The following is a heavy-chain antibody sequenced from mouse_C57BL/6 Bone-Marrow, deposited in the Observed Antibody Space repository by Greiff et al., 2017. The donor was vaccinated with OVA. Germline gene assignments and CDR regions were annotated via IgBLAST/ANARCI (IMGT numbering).Heavy chain of an antibody. CDR1: GYTFTDYY. J-gene: IGHJ2*01. CDR3: ARRGEYYGSIFDY. CDR2: INPNNGGT. Sequence: VQLQQSGPELVKPGASVKISCKASGYTFTDYYMNWVKQSHGKSLEWIGDINPNNGGTSYNQKFKGKATLTVDKSSSTAYMELRSLTSEDSAVYYCARRGEYYGSIFDYWGQGTTLTVSS. D-gene: IGHD1-1*01. V-gene: IGHV1-26*01.